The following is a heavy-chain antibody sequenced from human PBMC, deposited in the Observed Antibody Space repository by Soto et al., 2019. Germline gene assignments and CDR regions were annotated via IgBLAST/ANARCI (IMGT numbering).Heavy chain of an antibody. CDR3: AKDPLPRSTVTKGPVVAFDI. V-gene: IGHV3-23*01. CDR1: GFTFSSYA. D-gene: IGHD4-17*01. J-gene: IGHJ3*02. Sequence: EVQLLESGGGLVQPGGSLRLSCAASGFTFSSYAMSWVRQAPGKGLEWVSAISGSGGSTYYADSVKGRFTISRDNSKNTLYLQMNSLRAEDTAVYYCAKDPLPRSTVTKGPVVAFDIWGQGTMVTVSS. CDR2: ISGSGGST.